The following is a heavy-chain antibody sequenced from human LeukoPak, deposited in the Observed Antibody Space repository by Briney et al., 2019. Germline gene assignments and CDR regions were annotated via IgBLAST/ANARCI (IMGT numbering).Heavy chain of an antibody. Sequence: GGSLRLSCAASGFTFSSYEMNWVRQLPGKGLVWISYISTSGSAIYYADSVKGRFTISRDNAKNSLYLQMNSLRAEDTAVYYCATARRNSNDYWGQGALVTVSS. CDR3: ATARRNSNDY. V-gene: IGHV3-48*03. CDR2: ISTSGSAI. J-gene: IGHJ4*02. CDR1: GFTFSSYE. D-gene: IGHD4-23*01.